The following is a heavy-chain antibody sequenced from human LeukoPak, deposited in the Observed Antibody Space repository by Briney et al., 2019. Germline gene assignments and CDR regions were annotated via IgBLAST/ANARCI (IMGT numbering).Heavy chain of an antibody. CDR3: VRGVVRNYYYYMDV. J-gene: IGHJ6*03. D-gene: IGHD4-23*01. CDR2: IYYSGST. Sequence: SETLSLTCTVSGGSISSYYWSWIRQPPGKGLEWIGYIYYSGSTNYNPSLKSRVTISVDTSKNQFSLKLSSVTAADTAVYYCVRGVVRNYYYYMDVWGKGTTVTVSS. CDR1: GGSISSYY. V-gene: IGHV4-59*01.